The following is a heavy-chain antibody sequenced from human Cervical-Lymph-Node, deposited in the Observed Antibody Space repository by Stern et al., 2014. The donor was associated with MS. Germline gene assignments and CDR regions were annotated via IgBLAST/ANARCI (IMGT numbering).Heavy chain of an antibody. CDR1: GYSFTNYW. J-gene: IGHJ2*01. D-gene: IGHD3-16*01. V-gene: IGHV5-51*03. CDR3: ARRRGDWYFDL. CDR2: IYPGDSDT. Sequence: EVHLVESGAEVKKPGESLKISCKGSGYSFTNYWIVWVRQVPGKGLEWMGVIYPGDSDTESSPSFQGHVAISADKSISTAYLQWSSLKASDTAMYYCARRRGDWYFDLWGRGTLVTVSS.